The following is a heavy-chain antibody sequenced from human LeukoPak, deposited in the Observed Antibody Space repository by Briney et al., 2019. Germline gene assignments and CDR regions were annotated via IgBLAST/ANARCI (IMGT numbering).Heavy chain of an antibody. CDR3: ARVSSSWFFDY. J-gene: IGHJ4*02. D-gene: IGHD6-13*01. Sequence: GASVNVSYKPSGYTFTGYYMLWVRQAPGQGGEGMGWINPNSGGTNYAQKFQGRVTMTRDTSIGTAYMELSRLRSDDTAVYYCARVSSSWFFDYWGQGTLVTVSS. V-gene: IGHV1-2*02. CDR1: GYTFTGYY. CDR2: INPNSGGT.